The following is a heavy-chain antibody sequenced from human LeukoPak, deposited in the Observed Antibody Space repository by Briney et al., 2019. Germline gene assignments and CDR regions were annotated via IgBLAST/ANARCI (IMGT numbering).Heavy chain of an antibody. CDR2: ISGSADIT. V-gene: IGHV3-23*01. CDR3: ARPDFWSGYYVY. CDR1: GFTFSSYA. Sequence: GGSLRLSCAASGFTFSSYAMSWVRQAPGKGLEWVSIISGSADITYYADSVKGRFTISRDNSKNTLYLQMNSLRAEDTAVYYCARPDFWSGYYVYWGQGTLVTVSS. D-gene: IGHD3-3*01. J-gene: IGHJ4*02.